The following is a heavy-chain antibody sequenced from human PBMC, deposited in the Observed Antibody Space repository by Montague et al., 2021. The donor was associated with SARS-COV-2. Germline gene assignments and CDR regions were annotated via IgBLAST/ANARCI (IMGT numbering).Heavy chain of an antibody. CDR1: GFTFSSYS. D-gene: IGHD6-6*01. CDR3: AKDLVLRAARPDALDV. V-gene: IGHV3-48*04. J-gene: IGHJ3*01. CDR2: ISSSTNII. Sequence: SLRLSCAASGFTFSSYSVNWVRQAPGKGLEWISYISSSTNIIYYADSVKGQFTISRDNARNSLYLQMNSLRVDDTAVYYCAKDLVLRAARPDALDVWGQGTVVTVSS.